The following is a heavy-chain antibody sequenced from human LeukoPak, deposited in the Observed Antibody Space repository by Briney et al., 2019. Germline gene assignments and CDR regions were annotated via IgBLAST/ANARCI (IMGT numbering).Heavy chain of an antibody. Sequence: ASVKVSCKASGYTFTGYYMHWVRQAPGQGLEWMGWINPNSGGTNYAQKFQGRVTMTRDTSISTAYMELSRLRSDDTAVYYCARDLSIAAAGPTPYYYGMDVWGQGTTVTVSS. J-gene: IGHJ6*02. V-gene: IGHV1-2*02. CDR1: GYTFTGYY. D-gene: IGHD6-13*01. CDR2: INPNSGGT. CDR3: ARDLSIAAAGPTPYYYGMDV.